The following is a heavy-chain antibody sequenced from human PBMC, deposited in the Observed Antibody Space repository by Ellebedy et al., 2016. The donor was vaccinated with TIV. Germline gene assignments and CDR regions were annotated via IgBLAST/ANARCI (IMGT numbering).Heavy chain of an antibody. CDR3: ASRVGDWLWGFDY. V-gene: IGHV1-69*13. D-gene: IGHD3/OR15-3a*01. J-gene: IGHJ4*02. CDR2: IIPIFGTA. Sequence: SVKVSCXASGGTFSSYAISWVRQAPGQGLEWMGGIIPIFGTANYAQKFQGRVTITADESTSTAYMELSSLRSEDTAVYYCASRVGDWLWGFDYWGQGTLVTVSS. CDR1: GGTFSSYA.